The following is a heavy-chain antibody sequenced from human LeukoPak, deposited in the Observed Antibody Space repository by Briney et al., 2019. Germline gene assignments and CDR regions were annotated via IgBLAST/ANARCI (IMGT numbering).Heavy chain of an antibody. CDR2: IYSGGRT. V-gene: IGHV3-66*01. J-gene: IGHJ4*02. CDR3: ARNRGGSYSDY. D-gene: IGHD1-26*01. CDR1: GFTVSSNY. Sequence: QPGGSLRLSCAASGFTVSSNYMSWVRQAPGKGLEWVSAIYSGGRTYYADSVKGRFTISRDNSKNTLYLQMNSLRAEDTAVYYCARNRGGSYSDYWGQGTLVTVSS.